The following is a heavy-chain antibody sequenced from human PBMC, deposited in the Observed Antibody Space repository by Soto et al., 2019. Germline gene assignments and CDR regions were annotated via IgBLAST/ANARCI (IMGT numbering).Heavy chain of an antibody. CDR3: ARDDLNRGGNYFDY. CDR2: ISTDRGDT. Sequence: QVQLVQSGAEVKKPGASVQVSCKASGYSFTTHDITWLRQAPGKGLEWGGGISTDRGDTSYTQNLQGRVTITTDSSTSTVYMELKSLRSDDTAVDYCARDDLNRGGNYFDYWVQGTLVTVSS. CDR1: GYSFTTHD. J-gene: IGHJ4*02. V-gene: IGHV1-18*01. D-gene: IGHD2-15*01.